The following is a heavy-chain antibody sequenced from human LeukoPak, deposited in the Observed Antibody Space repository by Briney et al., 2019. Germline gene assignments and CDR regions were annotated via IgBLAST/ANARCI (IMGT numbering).Heavy chain of an antibody. CDR3: AKDQTVTSYYDY. Sequence: GGSLRLSCAASGFTFSSYAMSWVRQAPGEGLEWVSAISGSGGSTYYADSVKGRFTISRDNYKNTLYLQMNSRRAEDTAVYYCAKDQTVTSYYDYWGQGTLVTVSS. D-gene: IGHD4-17*01. J-gene: IGHJ4*02. V-gene: IGHV3-23*01. CDR2: ISGSGGST. CDR1: GFTFSSYA.